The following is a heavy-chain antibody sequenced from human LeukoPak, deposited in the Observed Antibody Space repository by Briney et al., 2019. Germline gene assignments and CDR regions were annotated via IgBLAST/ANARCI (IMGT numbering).Heavy chain of an antibody. CDR1: GGSFSGYY. J-gene: IGHJ4*02. D-gene: IGHD3-3*01. CDR2: INHSGST. V-gene: IGHV4-34*01. CDR3: ASSFRGVVSFDY. Sequence: SETLSLTCAVYGGSFSGYYWSWIRQPPGKGLEWIGEINHSGSTNYNPSLKSRVAISVDTSKNQFSLKLSSVTAADTAVYYCASSFRGVVSFDYWGQGTLVTVSS.